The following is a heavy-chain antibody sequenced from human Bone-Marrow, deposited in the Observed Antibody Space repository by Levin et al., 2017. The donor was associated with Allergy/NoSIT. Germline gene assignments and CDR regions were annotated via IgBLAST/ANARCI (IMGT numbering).Heavy chain of an antibody. CDR3: TRAGDTTVATRNNDY. CDR1: GFIFSGSA. V-gene: IGHV3-73*01. D-gene: IGHD4-23*01. Sequence: GGSLRLSCAASGFIFSGSAMHWVRQASGKGLEWVGRIRIKANTYATAYAASVKGRFTISRDDSKNTAYLQMNSLRTDDTAVYYCTRAGDTTVATRNNDYWGQGTVVTVSS. CDR2: IRIKANTYAT. J-gene: IGHJ4*02.